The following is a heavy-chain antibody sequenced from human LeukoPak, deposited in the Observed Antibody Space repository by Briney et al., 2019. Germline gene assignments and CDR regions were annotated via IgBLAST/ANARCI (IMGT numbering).Heavy chain of an antibody. Sequence: GGSLRLSCAASGFTFSSYEMNWVRQVPGKGLEWVSYISSSGSTIYYADSVKGRFTISRDNAKNSLYLQMNSLRAEDTAVYYCARQVGHSYGYGESSDWGQGTLVTVSS. CDR3: ARQVGHSYGYGESSD. D-gene: IGHD5-18*01. CDR2: ISSSGSTI. V-gene: IGHV3-48*03. CDR1: GFTFSSYE. J-gene: IGHJ4*02.